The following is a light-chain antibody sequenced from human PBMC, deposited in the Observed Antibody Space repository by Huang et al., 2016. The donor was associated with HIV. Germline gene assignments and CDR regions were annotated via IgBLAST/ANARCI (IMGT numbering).Light chain of an antibody. CDR2: TAS. J-gene: IGKJ1*01. V-gene: IGKV1-6*01. Sequence: AIQMTQSPASLSASVGDRVTITCRASKDIGNELGWYQQRPGKSPKLLVSTASHLQSGVPSRFTGSGSGTHFTLTISGLQPEDFATYYCLQDYTYPWTFGQGTKVEI. CDR1: KDIGNE. CDR3: LQDYTYPWT.